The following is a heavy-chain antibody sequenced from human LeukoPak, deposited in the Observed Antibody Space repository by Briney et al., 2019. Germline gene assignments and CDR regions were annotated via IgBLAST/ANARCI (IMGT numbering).Heavy chain of an antibody. CDR1: GYTLSSHC. CDR2: NIGISSRH. J-gene: IGHJ4*02. CDR3: AKAFWLKKGYSYGSQEQSYLDY. Sequence: GGSLRLYCAATGYTLSSHCMSRVRQAPGKGQERDSANIGISSRHYYTHSVRRQFSSHIDNSKNTMYLQMNSLRAEDTAVYYCAKAFWLKKGYSYGSQEQSYLDYWGQGTLVTVS. V-gene: IGHV3-23*01. D-gene: IGHD5-18*01.